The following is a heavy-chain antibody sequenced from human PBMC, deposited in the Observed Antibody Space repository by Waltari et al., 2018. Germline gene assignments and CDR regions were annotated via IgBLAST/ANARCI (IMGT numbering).Heavy chain of an antibody. Sequence: VQLVESGGGLVKPGGSLRISCAASGFTFSAYSMIWVGQAPGKVLEGVSTISITGNYRYYADSVRGRFTNSRDNANNSLHLQMNNLRAEYTALYSCARDRDPYYHDSTRGAFDIWGQGTMVTVSP. CDR2: ISITGNYR. V-gene: IGHV3-21*02. CDR3: ARDRDPYYHDSTRGAFDI. CDR1: GFTFSAYS. J-gene: IGHJ3*02. D-gene: IGHD2-21*01.